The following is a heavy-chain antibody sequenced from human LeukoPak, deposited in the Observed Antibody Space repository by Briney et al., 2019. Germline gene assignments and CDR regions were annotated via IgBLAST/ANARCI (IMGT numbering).Heavy chain of an antibody. V-gene: IGHV4-30-4*08. CDR1: GGSIFSSAYY. Sequence: SETLSLTCTVSGGSIFSSAYYWSWIRQPPGTGLEWIGYIYYSGSTYYNPSLKSRVTISLDTSKNQFSLKLSSVTAADTAVYYCVRTEVSSGSEDYWGQGTLVTVSS. D-gene: IGHD6-19*01. J-gene: IGHJ4*02. CDR2: IYYSGST. CDR3: VRTEVSSGSEDY.